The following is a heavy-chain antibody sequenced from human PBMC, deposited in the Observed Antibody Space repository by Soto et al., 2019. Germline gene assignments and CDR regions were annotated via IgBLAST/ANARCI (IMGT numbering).Heavy chain of an antibody. Sequence: SETLSLTCTVSGGSISSYYWSWIRQPPGKGLEWIGYIYYSGSTNYNPSLKSRVTISVDTSKNQFSLKLSSVTAADTAVYYCARRGWFGDKKWFDPWGQGTLVTVS. J-gene: IGHJ5*02. CDR2: IYYSGST. CDR3: ARRGWFGDKKWFDP. CDR1: GGSISSYY. V-gene: IGHV4-59*01. D-gene: IGHD3-10*01.